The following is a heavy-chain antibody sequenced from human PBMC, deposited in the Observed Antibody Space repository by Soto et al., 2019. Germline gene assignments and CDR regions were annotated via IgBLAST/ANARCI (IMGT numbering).Heavy chain of an antibody. V-gene: IGHV4-4*07. CDR1: GRSMSGYY. CDR3: EREDSYDTGYYVV. CDR2: IYTSGTT. J-gene: IGHJ4*02. Sequence: PSETLSLTCTVSGRSMSGYYWSWIRQPAGERLEWIGRIYTSGTTDFNPSLKGRVTMSVDTSKNQFSLKLTSVTAADTALYYCEREDSYDTGYYVVWGQGTQVTVSS. D-gene: IGHD3-9*01.